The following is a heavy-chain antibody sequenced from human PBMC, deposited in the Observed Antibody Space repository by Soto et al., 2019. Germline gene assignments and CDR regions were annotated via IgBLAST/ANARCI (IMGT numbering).Heavy chain of an antibody. CDR1: GFTFSSYV. J-gene: IGHJ4*02. V-gene: IGHV3-23*01. Sequence: EVQLLESGGGLVQPGGSLRLSCAASGFTFSSYVMSWVRQAPGKGLEWVLSISGGGGTTYYADSVKGRFTISRDNSKNTLYLQMNSLRAEDTAVYYCAKGYSCYDYCVDYWGQGTLVTVSS. CDR2: ISGGGGTT. D-gene: IGHD5-12*01. CDR3: AKGYSCYDYCVDY.